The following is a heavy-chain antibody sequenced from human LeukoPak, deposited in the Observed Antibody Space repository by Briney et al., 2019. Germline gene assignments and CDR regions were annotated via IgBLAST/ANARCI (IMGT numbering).Heavy chain of an antibody. CDR1: GFTLGDYA. CDR2: IRSKAYGGTT. CDR3: TSNVLRFLEWLPDAFDI. D-gene: IGHD3-3*01. V-gene: IGHV3-49*04. J-gene: IGHJ3*02. Sequence: GGPLRLSGTASGFTLGDYAMSWVGQAPGRGLEGVGFIRSKAYGGTTEYAASVKGRFTISRDDSKSIAYLQMNSLKTEDTAVYYCTSNVLRFLEWLPDAFDIWGQGTMVTVSS.